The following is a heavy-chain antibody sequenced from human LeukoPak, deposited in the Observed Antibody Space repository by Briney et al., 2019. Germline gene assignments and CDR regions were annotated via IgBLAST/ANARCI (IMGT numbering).Heavy chain of an antibody. CDR1: GFTFSNAW. CDR3: TTGAPRAYSGSYSNC. D-gene: IGHD1-26*01. V-gene: IGHV3-15*01. CDR2: IKSKTDGGTT. J-gene: IGHJ4*02. Sequence: RVSLRLSCAASGFTFSNAWMSWVRHAPGKRLEWVVRIKSKTDGGTTDYAAPVKGRFTISRDDSQNTLYLQMNSLKTEDTAVYYCTTGAPRAYSGSYSNCWGQGTLVTVSS.